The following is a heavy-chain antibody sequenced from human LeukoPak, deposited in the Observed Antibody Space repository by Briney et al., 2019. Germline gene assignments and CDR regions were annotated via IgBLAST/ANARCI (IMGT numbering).Heavy chain of an antibody. V-gene: IGHV1-69*05. CDR3: ARERHSGSYSYFDY. CDR2: IIPIFGTA. J-gene: IGHJ4*02. Sequence: SVKVSCKASGGTFSSYAISWVRQAPGQGLEWMGGIIPIFGTANYAQKFQVRVTITTDESTSTAYMELSSLRSEDTAVYYCARERHSGSYSYFDYWGQGTLVTVSS. D-gene: IGHD1-26*01. CDR1: GGTFSSYA.